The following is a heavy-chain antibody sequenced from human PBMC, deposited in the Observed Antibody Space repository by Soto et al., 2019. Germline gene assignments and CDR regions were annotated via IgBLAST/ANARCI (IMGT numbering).Heavy chain of an antibody. CDR1: GGTFSSYA. CDR3: ASGGGNYVWGSSAYVY. V-gene: IGHV1-69*01. J-gene: IGHJ4*02. CDR2: IIPIFGTA. Sequence: QVQLVQSGAEVKKPGSSVKVSCKASGGTFSSYAISWVRQAPGQGLEWMGGIIPIFGTANYAQKFQGRVTITADESTSTAYVELSSMRSEDTAVYYCASGGGNYVWGSSAYVYWGQGTLVTVSS. D-gene: IGHD3-16*01.